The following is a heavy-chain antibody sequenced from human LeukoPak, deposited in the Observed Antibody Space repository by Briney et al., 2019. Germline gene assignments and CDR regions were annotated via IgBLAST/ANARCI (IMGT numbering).Heavy chain of an antibody. CDR1: GGTFSRYA. D-gene: IGHD2-15*01. V-gene: IGHV1-69*06. Sequence: SVKVSCKASGGTFSRYAISWVRQAPGQGLEWMGGIIPIFGTANYAQKFQGRVTITADKSTSTAYMELSSLRSEDTAVYYCARGGEEYCSGGSCYSAGLYGMDVWGKGTTVTVSS. CDR2: IIPIFGTA. J-gene: IGHJ6*04. CDR3: ARGGEEYCSGGSCYSAGLYGMDV.